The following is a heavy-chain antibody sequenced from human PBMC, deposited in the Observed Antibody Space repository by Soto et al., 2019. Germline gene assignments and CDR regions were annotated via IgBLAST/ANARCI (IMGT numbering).Heavy chain of an antibody. J-gene: IGHJ6*02. CDR1: GFTVSRNY. V-gene: IGHV3-66*01. CDR2: IYSGGRT. Sequence: PGGSLRLSCAASGFTVSRNYMTWVRQAPGKGLEWVSVIYSGGRTFYADSVKGRFTISRDNSKNTLYLQMNSLRAEDTAVYYCARARLLEQDYYYGMDVWGQGTTVTVSS. D-gene: IGHD3-10*01. CDR3: ARARLLEQDYYYGMDV.